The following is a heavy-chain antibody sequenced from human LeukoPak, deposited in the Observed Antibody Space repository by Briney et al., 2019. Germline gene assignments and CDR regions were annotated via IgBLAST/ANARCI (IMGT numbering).Heavy chain of an antibody. J-gene: IGHJ5*02. CDR2: SGSGGDT. D-gene: IGHD3-22*01. CDR1: GFTFSNYA. CDR3: AKGGSGYFADL. Sequence: GGSLRLSCVASGFTFSNYAMNWVRQAPGKGLEWVSVSGSGGDTYYVDSVKGRFTISRDNSKNTLFLQMSSLRAEDTALYYCAKGGSGYFADLWGQGTLVTVSS. V-gene: IGHV3-23*01.